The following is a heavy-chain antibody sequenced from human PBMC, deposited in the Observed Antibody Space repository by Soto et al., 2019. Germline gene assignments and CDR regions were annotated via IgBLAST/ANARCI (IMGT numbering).Heavy chain of an antibody. J-gene: IGHJ4*02. CDR1: GYTFIIYW. V-gene: IGHV5-51*01. CDR2: IYPGDSDT. CDR3: ARIIAASGTGFDY. D-gene: IGHD3-16*02. Sequence: GESVKISGKGSGYTFIIYWIGWVLQKPGKGLEWMGMIYPGDSDTRYSPSFQGQVTISADKSINTAYLQWSSLEASDTAVYYCARIIAASGTGFDYWGQGTLVTVSS.